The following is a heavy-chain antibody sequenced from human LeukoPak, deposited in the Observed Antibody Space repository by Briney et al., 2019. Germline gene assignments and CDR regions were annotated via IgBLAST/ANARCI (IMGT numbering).Heavy chain of an antibody. CDR3: AKVSSSSWNNYFDY. CDR1: GFTFRSYA. V-gene: IGHV3-23*01. J-gene: IGHJ4*02. D-gene: IGHD1/OR15-1a*01. CDR2: FTGSGGST. Sequence: GGSLRLSCAASGFTFRSYAMTWVRQAPGKGLEWVSTFTGSGGSTYYADSVKGRFTIFRDDSKNTLYLQMNSLRAEDTAVYYCAKVSSSSWNNYFDYWGQGTLVTVSP.